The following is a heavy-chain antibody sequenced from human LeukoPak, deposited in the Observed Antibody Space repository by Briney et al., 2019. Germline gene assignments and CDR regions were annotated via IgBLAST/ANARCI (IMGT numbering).Heavy chain of an antibody. Sequence: GASVKVSCKASGYSFINYGINWVRQSPGQGLEWMGWITTYTGDTNYAQKFQGRVTMTTDASTSTVYMELRSLRSDDTAVYYCARDVGIVSYYGMDVWGQGTTVTVSS. D-gene: IGHD2-21*01. J-gene: IGHJ6*02. CDR1: GYSFINYG. V-gene: IGHV1-18*01. CDR3: ARDVGIVSYYGMDV. CDR2: ITTYTGDT.